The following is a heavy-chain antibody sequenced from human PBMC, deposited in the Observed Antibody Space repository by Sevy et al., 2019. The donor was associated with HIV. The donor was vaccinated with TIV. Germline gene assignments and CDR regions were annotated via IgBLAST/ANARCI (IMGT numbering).Heavy chain of an antibody. V-gene: IGHV4-39*01. CDR2: FDYAGTT. CDR3: ARYVRGDYADGFRS. Sequence: SETLSLTCSVSGGSIRSTSYYWGWIRQPPGKGLEWIASFDYAGTTYYTPALKSRVTISGDMSKNQFYLKLKSVTVADKGLYYCARYVRGDYADGFRSWGQGTLVTVSS. D-gene: IGHD4-17*01. CDR1: GGSIRSTSYY. J-gene: IGHJ5*01.